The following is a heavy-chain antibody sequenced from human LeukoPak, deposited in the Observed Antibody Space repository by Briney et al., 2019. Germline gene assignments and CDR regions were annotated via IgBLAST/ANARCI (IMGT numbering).Heavy chain of an antibody. D-gene: IGHD3-10*01. J-gene: IGHJ4*02. V-gene: IGHV4-38-2*02. Sequence: SETLSFTCAVSGYSISSGYCWGWIRQPPGKGLDWIGSICHSGSTYYNPSLKSRVTISVDTSKNHFSLKLSSVTAADTAVYYCARDLRVSGSSFDYWGQGTLVTVSS. CDR3: ARDLRVSGSSFDY. CDR2: ICHSGST. CDR1: GYSISSGYC.